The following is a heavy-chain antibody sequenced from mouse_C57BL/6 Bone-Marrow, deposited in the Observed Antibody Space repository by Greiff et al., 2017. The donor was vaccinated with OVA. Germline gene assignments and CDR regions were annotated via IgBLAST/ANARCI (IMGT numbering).Heavy chain of an antibody. Sequence: EVQLQQSGPELVKPGASVKISCKASGYTFTDYYMNWVKQSHGQSLEWIGDINPNNGGTSYNQKFKGKATLTVDKSSSTAYLELRSLTSEDSAVYYCARGYGSSYDYYAMDYWGQGTSVTVSS. CDR2: INPNNGGT. J-gene: IGHJ4*01. V-gene: IGHV1-26*01. CDR3: ARGYGSSYDYYAMDY. CDR1: GYTFTDYY. D-gene: IGHD1-1*01.